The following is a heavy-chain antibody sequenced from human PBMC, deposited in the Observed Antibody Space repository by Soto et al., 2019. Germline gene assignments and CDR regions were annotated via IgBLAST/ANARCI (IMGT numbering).Heavy chain of an antibody. CDR1: GFTFSSYG. D-gene: IGHD5-12*01. CDR3: AKGSGYDRYYYYMDV. V-gene: IGHV3-30*18. CDR2: ISYDGSNK. J-gene: IGHJ6*03. Sequence: QVQLVESGGGVVQPGRSLRLSCAASGFTFSSYGMHWVRQAPGKGLEWVAVISYDGSNKYYADSVKGRFTISRENSKNTLYLQMNSLRAEDTAVYYCAKGSGYDRYYYYMDVWGKGTTVTVSS.